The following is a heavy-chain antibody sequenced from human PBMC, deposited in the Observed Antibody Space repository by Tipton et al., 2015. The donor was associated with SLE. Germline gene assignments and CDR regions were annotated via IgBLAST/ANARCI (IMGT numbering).Heavy chain of an antibody. V-gene: IGHV1-8*01. Sequence: QLVQSGAEVKKPGASVKVSCRTSGYPFTNYDINWVRQAAGQGLEWMGWMNPGSRKTVFTQKFQGRVTLTWDTSISTAYIELNSLRSEDTAVYYCARWQGYYGSTSCRQFDYWGQGTLVTVSS. CDR2: MNPGSRKT. CDR3: ARWQGYYGSTSCRQFDY. D-gene: IGHD2-2*01. CDR1: GYPFTNYD. J-gene: IGHJ4*02.